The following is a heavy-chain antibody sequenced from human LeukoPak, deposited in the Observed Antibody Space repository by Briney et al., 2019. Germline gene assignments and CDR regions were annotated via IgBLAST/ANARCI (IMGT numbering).Heavy chain of an antibody. Sequence: GGSLRLSCAASGFTFDDYAMHWVRQAPGKGLEWVSGISWNSGSIGYADSVKGRFTISGDNAKNSLYLQMNSLRAEDTALYYCAKDIQLRGPNIRGSYYNYWGQGTLVTVSS. V-gene: IGHV3-9*01. CDR2: ISWNSGSI. CDR1: GFTFDDYA. CDR3: AKDIQLRGPNIRGSYYNY. D-gene: IGHD3-10*01. J-gene: IGHJ4*02.